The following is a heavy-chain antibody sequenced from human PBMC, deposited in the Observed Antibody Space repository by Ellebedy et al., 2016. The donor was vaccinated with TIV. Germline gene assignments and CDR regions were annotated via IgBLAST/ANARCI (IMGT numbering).Heavy chain of an antibody. J-gene: IGHJ4*02. Sequence: SGPTLVKPTQTLTLTCTFSGFSLNSSGVGVGWIRQPPGKALEWLALIYWNDDKRYSPSLKSRLTITKDTSKNQVVLTMTNMDPVDTATYYCAHRTTVAAVDYWGQGTLATVSS. CDR1: GFSLNSSGVG. CDR2: IYWNDDK. V-gene: IGHV2-5*01. D-gene: IGHD4-23*01. CDR3: AHRTTVAAVDY.